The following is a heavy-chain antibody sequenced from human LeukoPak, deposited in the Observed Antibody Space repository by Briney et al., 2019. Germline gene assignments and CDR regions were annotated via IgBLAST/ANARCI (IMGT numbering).Heavy chain of an antibody. J-gene: IGHJ4*02. V-gene: IGHV4-31*03. CDR1: GGSISSGGYY. Sequence: SQTLSLTCTVSGGSISSGGYYWSCIRQHPGKGLEWIGYIYYSGRTYYNPSLKSRVTISVDTSKHQFSLKLSSVTAADTAVYYCAGVADSSGYSIDYWGQGTLVTVSS. D-gene: IGHD3-22*01. CDR2: IYYSGRT. CDR3: AGVADSSGYSIDY.